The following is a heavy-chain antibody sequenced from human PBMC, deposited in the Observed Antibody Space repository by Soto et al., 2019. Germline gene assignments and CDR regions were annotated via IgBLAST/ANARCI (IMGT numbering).Heavy chain of an antibody. V-gene: IGHV1-69*08. J-gene: IGHJ5*02. CDR1: GGTFSSYT. Sequence: QVQLGQSGAEVKKPGSSVKVSCKAYGGTFSSYTISWVRQAPGQGLEWRGRIIPILGIANYAQKFQGRVTITADKYTITAYMELSSLRSEDTAVYYCARDPTLDTIFDIATNNWFDPWGQGTLVTVSS. D-gene: IGHD3-3*01. CDR2: IIPILGIA. CDR3: ARDPTLDTIFDIATNNWFDP.